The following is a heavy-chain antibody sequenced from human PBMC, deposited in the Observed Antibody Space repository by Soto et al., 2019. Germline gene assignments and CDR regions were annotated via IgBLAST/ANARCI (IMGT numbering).Heavy chain of an antibody. CDR3: AREYQLLMYNWFDP. J-gene: IGHJ5*02. CDR2: IYYSGST. V-gene: IGHV4-31*03. D-gene: IGHD2-2*01. CDR1: GGSISSGGYY. Sequence: QVQLQESGPGLVKPSQTLSLTCTVSGGSISSGGYYWSWIRQHPGKGLEWIGYIYYSGSTYYNPSLRSRVTISVDKSKSQFSLKLSSVTAADTAVYYCAREYQLLMYNWFDPWGQGTLVTVSS.